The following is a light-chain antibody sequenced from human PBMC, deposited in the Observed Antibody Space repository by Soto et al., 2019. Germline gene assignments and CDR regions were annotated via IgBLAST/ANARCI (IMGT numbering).Light chain of an antibody. Sequence: DIQMTQSPSSLSASVGDRVTITCRASQIIRSCLSWYQIKAYKSPKSLIYAESIWQLGVPSRFSGVEFGTDFTPTTGSLQPENFATYYCQQNNYFPATFGQGTKVDIK. CDR3: QQNNYFPAT. V-gene: IGKV1D-16*01. CDR1: QIIRSC. J-gene: IGKJ1*01. CDR2: AES.